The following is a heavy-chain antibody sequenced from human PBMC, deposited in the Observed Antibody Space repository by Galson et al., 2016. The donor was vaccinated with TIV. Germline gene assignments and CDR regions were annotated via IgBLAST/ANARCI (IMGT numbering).Heavy chain of an antibody. CDR1: GYRFTNHW. V-gene: IGHV5-51*01. CDR3: ARLGGYDDSASDY. J-gene: IGHJ4*02. CDR2: IYPGDSDT. Sequence: QSGAEVKKPGESLKISCKASGYRFTNHWIGWVRQMPGKGLEWMGVIYPGDSDTRYSPSFQGQVTISADKSSSTAHLQWSSLKASDTAMYYCARLGGYDDSASDYWGQGTLVTVSS. D-gene: IGHD3-22*01.